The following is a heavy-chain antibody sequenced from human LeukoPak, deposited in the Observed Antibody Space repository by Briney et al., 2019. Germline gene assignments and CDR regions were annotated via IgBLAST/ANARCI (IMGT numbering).Heavy chain of an antibody. CDR1: GGSFSGYY. CDR3: ARPYDSSGYYNY. CDR2: INHSGST. D-gene: IGHD3-22*01. Sequence: SETLSLTCAVYGGSFSGYYWSWIRQPPGKGLEWIGEINHSGSTNYNLSLKSRVTISVDTSKNQFSLKLSSVTAADTAVYYCARPYDSSGYYNYWGQGTLVTVSS. J-gene: IGHJ4*02. V-gene: IGHV4-34*01.